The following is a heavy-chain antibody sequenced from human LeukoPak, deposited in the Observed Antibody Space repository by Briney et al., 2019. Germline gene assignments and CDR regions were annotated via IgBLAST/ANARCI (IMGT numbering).Heavy chain of an antibody. CDR2: INHSGST. CDR3: ARGPGIDY. CDR1: GGSFSGFY. V-gene: IGHV4-34*01. Sequence: SETLSLTFAVYGGSFSGFYWSWIRPPPGKGLEWIGEINHSGSTNYNPSLKSRVTISVDTSKNQFSLKLSSVTAADTAVYYCARGPGIDYWGQGTLVTVSS. D-gene: IGHD1-1*01. J-gene: IGHJ4*02.